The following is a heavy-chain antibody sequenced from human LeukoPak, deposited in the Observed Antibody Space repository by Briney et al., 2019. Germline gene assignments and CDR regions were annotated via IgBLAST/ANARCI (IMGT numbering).Heavy chain of an antibody. CDR3: ARGSHYGSEQGYYYYYMDV. Sequence: GGSLRLSCAASGFTFSSYSMNWVRQAPGKGLEWVSYISSSSSTIYYADSVKGRFTISRDNANNPLYLQMNSLRDEDTAVYYCARGSHYGSEQGYYYYYMDVWGKGTTVTVSS. D-gene: IGHD3-10*01. CDR1: GFTFSSYS. J-gene: IGHJ6*03. V-gene: IGHV3-48*02. CDR2: ISSSSSTI.